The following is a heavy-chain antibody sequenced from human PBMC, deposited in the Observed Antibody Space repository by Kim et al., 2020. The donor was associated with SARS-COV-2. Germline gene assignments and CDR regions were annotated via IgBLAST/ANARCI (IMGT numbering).Heavy chain of an antibody. CDR3: TTGGSWTAGNSYYGM. V-gene: IGHV3-15*01. CDR1: GFTFSNAW. CDR2: IKSKTDGGTT. Sequence: GGSLRLSCAASGFTFSNAWMSWVRQAPGKGLEWVCRIKSKTDGGTTDYAAPVKGRFTISRDDSKNTLYLQMNSLKTEDTAVYYCTTGGSWTAGNSYYGM. D-gene: IGHD6-13*01. J-gene: IGHJ6*01.